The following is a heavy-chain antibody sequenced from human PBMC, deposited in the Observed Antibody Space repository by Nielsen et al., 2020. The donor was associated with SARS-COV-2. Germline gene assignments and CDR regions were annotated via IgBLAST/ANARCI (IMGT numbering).Heavy chain of an antibody. D-gene: IGHD7-27*01. CDR1: GYTFIDNY. Sequence: ASVKVSCKPSGYTFIDNYIHWARQAPGQGLEWVGRMNPYNGDSFYAQKFQGRVTMTRDTSINTAYLDLTRLTSDDTAVYFCAREFGLSGPPTNWGWVDPWGQGTLVTVSS. CDR3: AREFGLSGPPTNWGWVDP. CDR2: MNPYNGDS. V-gene: IGHV1-2*06. J-gene: IGHJ5*02.